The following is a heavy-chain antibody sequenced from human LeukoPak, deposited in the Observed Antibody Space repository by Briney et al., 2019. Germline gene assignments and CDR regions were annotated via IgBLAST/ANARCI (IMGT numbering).Heavy chain of an antibody. J-gene: IGHJ4*02. Sequence: GSLRLSCAASGFTFSSYSMNWVRQAPGKGLEWVSSISSSSSYIYYAHSVKGRFTISRDNATNSLYLQMNSLSAEDTAVYYCAKSGYNRFDYWGQGTLVTVSS. V-gene: IGHV3-21*04. CDR1: GFTFSSYS. CDR2: ISSSSSYI. D-gene: IGHD5-24*01. CDR3: AKSGYNRFDY.